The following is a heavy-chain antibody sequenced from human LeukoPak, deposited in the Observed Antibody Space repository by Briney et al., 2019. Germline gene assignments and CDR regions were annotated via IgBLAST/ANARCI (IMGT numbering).Heavy chain of an antibody. CDR2: ISSSSSYI. CDR3: AREDGYNWGYYHYYYYMDV. D-gene: IGHD5-24*01. CDR1: GFTFSSYS. Sequence: PGGSLRLSCAASGFTFSSYSMNWVRQAPGKGLEWVSSISSSSSYIYYADSVKGRFTISRDNAKNSLYLQMNSLRAEDTAVYYCAREDGYNWGYYHYYYYMDVWGKGTTVTVSS. V-gene: IGHV3-21*01. J-gene: IGHJ6*03.